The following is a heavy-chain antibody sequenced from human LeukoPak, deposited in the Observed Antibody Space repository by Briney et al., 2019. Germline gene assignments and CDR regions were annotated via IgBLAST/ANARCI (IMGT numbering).Heavy chain of an antibody. D-gene: IGHD6-19*01. CDR2: IIPTFGTA. Sequence: GASVKVSCTASGGTFSSYAISWVRQAPGQGREWMGGIIPTFGTANYAQKFQGRVTITADESTSTAYMELSSLRSEDTAVYYCARDAPKAVAAGSPFDYWGQGTLVTVSS. V-gene: IGHV1-69*13. CDR1: GGTFSSYA. CDR3: ARDAPKAVAAGSPFDY. J-gene: IGHJ4*02.